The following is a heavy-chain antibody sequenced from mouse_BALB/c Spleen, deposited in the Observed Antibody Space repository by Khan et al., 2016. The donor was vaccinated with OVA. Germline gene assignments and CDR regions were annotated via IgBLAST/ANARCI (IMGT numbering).Heavy chain of an antibody. CDR3: ARGGYSVFAY. J-gene: IGHJ3*01. V-gene: IGHV1-77*01. Sequence: QVQLQQSGPELVKPGASLKVSCKASGYTFTDYIIGWVRQSTRQGLEWIGDIFPGSDTPYYNEKFKDEATLTADKSSNTAYMQLSSLTSEDSAVYFCARGGYSVFAYWGQGTLVTVSA. CDR2: IFPGSDTP. CDR1: GYTFTDYI. D-gene: IGHD2-14*01.